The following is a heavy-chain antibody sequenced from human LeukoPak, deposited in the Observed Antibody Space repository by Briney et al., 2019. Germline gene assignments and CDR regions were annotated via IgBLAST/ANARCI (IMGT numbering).Heavy chain of an antibody. J-gene: IGHJ4*02. V-gene: IGHV4-4*07. CDR3: AYSSGWTLFDY. Sequence: SETLSLTCTVSGGSISNYYWSWIRQPAGKGLEWIGRIYTSGNTNYNPSLKSRVTISVDTSKNQFSLKLSSVTAADTAVYYCAYSSGWTLFDYWGQGTLVTVSS. CDR2: IYTSGNT. D-gene: IGHD6-19*01. CDR1: GGSISNYY.